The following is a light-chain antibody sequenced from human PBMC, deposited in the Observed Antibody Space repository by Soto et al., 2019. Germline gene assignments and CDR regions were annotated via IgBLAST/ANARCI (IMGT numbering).Light chain of an antibody. J-gene: IGLJ1*01. V-gene: IGLV2-14*03. CDR3: GSFTSSSTYV. Sequence: LAQPASVSGSPGQSITISCTGTSSDVGRYNYVSWYQQHPGKAPKLTIYDVSSRPSGVSSRFSGSKSGNTASLTISGLQAEDEADYYCGSFTSSSTYVFGTGTKVTVL. CDR1: SSDVGRYNY. CDR2: DVS.